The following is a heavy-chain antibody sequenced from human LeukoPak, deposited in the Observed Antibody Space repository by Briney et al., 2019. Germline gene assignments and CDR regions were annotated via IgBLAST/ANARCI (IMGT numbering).Heavy chain of an antibody. CDR2: ISGSSSNTI. J-gene: IGHJ4*02. V-gene: IGHV3-11*01. CDR3: AREREPVTTEFDY. Sequence: GGSLRLSCAASGFIFSDYYMNWIRQAPGKGLEWVSYISGSSSNTIYYADSVKGRFTISRDSAKNSLYLQMNSLRAEDTAVYYCAREREPVTTEFDYWGQGTLVTVSS. CDR1: GFIFSDYY. D-gene: IGHD4-17*01.